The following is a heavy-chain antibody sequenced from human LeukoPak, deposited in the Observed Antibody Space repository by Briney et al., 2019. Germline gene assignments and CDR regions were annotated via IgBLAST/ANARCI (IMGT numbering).Heavy chain of an antibody. CDR1: GFTFSHYG. J-gene: IGHJ3*02. V-gene: IGHV3-23*01. D-gene: IGHD2-15*01. Sequence: GGSLRLSCVGSGFTFSHYGMNWVRQAPGKGLEWVSGIRAGGDIRYYADSVKGRFTVSRDNSKSTVYLQMNSLRAEDTAVYYCARAFGGSPMPDGAFDIWGQGTMVTVSS. CDR2: IRAGGDIR. CDR3: ARAFGGSPMPDGAFDI.